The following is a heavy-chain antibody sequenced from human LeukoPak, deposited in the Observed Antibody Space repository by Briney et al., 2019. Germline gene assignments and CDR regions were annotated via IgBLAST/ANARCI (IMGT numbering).Heavy chain of an antibody. Sequence: PSQTLSLTCTVSGGSISSGGYYWSWIRQPPGKGLEWIGYIYHSGSTYYNPSLKSRVTISVDTSKNQFSLKLSSVTAADTAVYYCARDSGWFQERDYWGQGTLVTVSS. V-gene: IGHV4-30-2*01. CDR3: ARDSGWFQERDY. CDR2: IYHSGST. J-gene: IGHJ4*02. D-gene: IGHD6-19*01. CDR1: GGSISSGGYY.